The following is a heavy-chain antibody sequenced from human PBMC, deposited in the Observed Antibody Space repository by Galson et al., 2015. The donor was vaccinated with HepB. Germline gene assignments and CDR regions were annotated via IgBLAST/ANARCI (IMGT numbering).Heavy chain of an antibody. CDR2: ISIDGSRQ. Sequence: SLRLSCAASGFTFSGHAMHWVRQAPGKGLEWVAVISIDGSRQYYADSVKGRFTISRDNSKNTLYLQMNILRAEDTAVYYCARDIYNNEGVGSMDVWGQGTTVTVSS. CDR3: ARDIYNNEGVGSMDV. J-gene: IGHJ6*02. CDR1: GFTFSGHA. D-gene: IGHD3-10*01. V-gene: IGHV3-30*04.